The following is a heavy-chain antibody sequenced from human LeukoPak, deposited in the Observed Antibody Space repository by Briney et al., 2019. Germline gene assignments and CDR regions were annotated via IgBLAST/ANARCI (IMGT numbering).Heavy chain of an antibody. J-gene: IGHJ4*02. CDR3: ATDRGWRTSGYYLYYFEY. Sequence: GGSLRLSCAASGFIFTNYFMSWVRQAPGKGLEWVASIKHDGSEKYYVDSVRGRFTISRDNTMNSLYLQMSSLRAEDTAVYYCATDRGWRTSGYYLYYFEYWGQGTLVTYSS. D-gene: IGHD3-3*01. V-gene: IGHV3-7*01. CDR1: GFIFTNYF. CDR2: IKHDGSEK.